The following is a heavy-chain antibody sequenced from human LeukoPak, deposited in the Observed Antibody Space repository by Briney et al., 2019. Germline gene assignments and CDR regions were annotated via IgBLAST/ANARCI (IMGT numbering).Heavy chain of an antibody. J-gene: IGHJ4*02. CDR3: ATDRGWRTSGYYLYYFEY. Sequence: GGSLRLSCAASGFIFTNYFMSWVRQAPGKGLEWVASIKHDGSEKYYVDSVRGRFTISRDNTMNSLYLQMSSLRAEDTAVYYCATDRGWRTSGYYLYYFEYWGQGTLVTYSS. D-gene: IGHD3-3*01. V-gene: IGHV3-7*01. CDR1: GFIFTNYF. CDR2: IKHDGSEK.